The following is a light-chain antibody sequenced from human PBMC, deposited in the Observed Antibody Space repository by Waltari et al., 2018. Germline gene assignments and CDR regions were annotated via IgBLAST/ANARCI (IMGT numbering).Light chain of an antibody. J-gene: IGKJ4*01. CDR3: QQRSNWPPLT. Sequence: DIQLIQSPSSLSASVGDRVTITCRASQSVTSYVNWYQQKPGKAPKLLIYADSTLHRGVPSRFSGSGSGTDFALTISSLQPEDFAVYYCQQRSNWPPLTFGGGTKVEIK. V-gene: IGKV1-39*01. CDR1: QSVTSY. CDR2: ADS.